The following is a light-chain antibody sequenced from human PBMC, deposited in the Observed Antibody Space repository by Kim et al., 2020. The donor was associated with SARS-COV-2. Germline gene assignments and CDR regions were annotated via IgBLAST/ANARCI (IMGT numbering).Light chain of an antibody. CDR2: DAS. CDR1: QNINNY. Sequence: SASMGARVTITCRASQNINNYLNWYQQKPGKAPKLLIYDASGLQSGVPSRFSDSGSGTDFTLTISSLQAEDFATYYCQQSYSTPPSFGQGTKLEI. CDR3: QQSYSTPPS. J-gene: IGKJ2*03. V-gene: IGKV1-39*01.